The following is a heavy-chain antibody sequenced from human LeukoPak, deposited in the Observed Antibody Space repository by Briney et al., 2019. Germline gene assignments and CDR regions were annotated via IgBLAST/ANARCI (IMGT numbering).Heavy chain of an antibody. CDR1: GGSISSGSYY. V-gene: IGHV4-61*02. CDR3: ARDSGFAQQGDTYDY. Sequence: PSETLSLTCTVSGGSISSGSYYWSWIRQPAGKGLEWIGRIYTSGSTNYNPSLKSRVTISVDTSKNQFSLKLSSVTAADTAVYYCARDSGFAQQGDTYDYWGQGTLVTVSS. J-gene: IGHJ4*02. CDR2: IYTSGST. D-gene: IGHD3-10*01.